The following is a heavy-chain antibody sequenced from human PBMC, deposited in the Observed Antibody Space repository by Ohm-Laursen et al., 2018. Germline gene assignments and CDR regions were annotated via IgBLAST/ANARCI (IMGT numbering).Heavy chain of an antibody. V-gene: IGHV3-23*01. CDR3: ARDSGYIYYYGMDV. D-gene: IGHD6-25*01. CDR1: GFTFTNYA. CDR2: ISENGGNT. J-gene: IGHJ6*02. Sequence: SLRLSCAASGFTFTNYAMTWVRQAPGKGLEWVSSISENGGNTYYADSVKGRFTISRDNSKNTLYLQMNSLRAEDTAVYYCARDSGYIYYYGMDVWGQGTTVTVSS.